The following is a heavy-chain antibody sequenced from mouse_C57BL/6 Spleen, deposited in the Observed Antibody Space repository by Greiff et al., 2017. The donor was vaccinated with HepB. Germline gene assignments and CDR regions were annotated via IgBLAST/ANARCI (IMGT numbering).Heavy chain of an antibody. CDR1: GFTFSDYY. V-gene: IGHV5-16*01. CDR3: AREGTGATSFDY. D-gene: IGHD4-1*01. CDR2: INYDGSST. Sequence: EVKVVESEGGLVQPGSSMKLSCTASGFTFSDYYMAWVRQVPEKGLEWVANINYDGSSTYYLASLKSRFIISRDNAKNILYLQMSRLKSEDTATYYCAREGTGATSFDYWGQGTTLTVSS. J-gene: IGHJ2*01.